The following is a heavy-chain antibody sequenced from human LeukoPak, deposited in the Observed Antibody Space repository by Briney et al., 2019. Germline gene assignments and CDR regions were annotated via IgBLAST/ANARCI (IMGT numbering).Heavy chain of an antibody. Sequence: PGGSLRLSCTASGFTFSNYEMNWVRQTPGRGLEWVSYISISSSIIYYADSVKGRFTISRDNAKNSLYLQMNSLRAEDTAVYYCARGNSRDFDHWGQGTLVTVSS. CDR1: GFTFSNYE. V-gene: IGHV3-48*03. J-gene: IGHJ4*02. CDR2: ISISSSII. CDR3: ARGNSRDFDH. D-gene: IGHD5-12*01.